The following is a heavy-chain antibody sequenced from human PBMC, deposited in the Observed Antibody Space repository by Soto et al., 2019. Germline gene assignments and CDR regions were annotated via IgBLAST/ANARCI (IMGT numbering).Heavy chain of an antibody. J-gene: IGHJ6*02. CDR2: ISTYNSRT. CDR1: GYTFTSHG. D-gene: IGHD2-2*02. CDR3: ARARYCASPSCYKHYYYGMDT. V-gene: IGHV1-18*04. Sequence: QDQLVQSGAEVKKPGASVKISCEASGYTFTSHGISWVRQAPGQGLEWLGWISTYNSRTHYAQKVQGRVTMTTDTSTSTAYLDLRSLTFDDTAVYYCARARYCASPSCYKHYYYGMDTWGQWTTVTGSS.